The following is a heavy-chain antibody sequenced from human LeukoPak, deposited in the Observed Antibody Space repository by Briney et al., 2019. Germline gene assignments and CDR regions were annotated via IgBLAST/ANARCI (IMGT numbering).Heavy chain of an antibody. Sequence: SETLSLTCTVSGGSISDYYWSWVRQPPGKGLEWIGHIYDSGSTKYNPSHRSRVSISVDTSKNQFSLKLSSVTAADTAVYYCARCIHYDFWSGPYGMDVWGQGTTVTVSS. CDR3: ARCIHYDFWSGPYGMDV. J-gene: IGHJ6*02. CDR2: IYDSGST. CDR1: GGSISDYY. D-gene: IGHD3-3*01. V-gene: IGHV4-59*01.